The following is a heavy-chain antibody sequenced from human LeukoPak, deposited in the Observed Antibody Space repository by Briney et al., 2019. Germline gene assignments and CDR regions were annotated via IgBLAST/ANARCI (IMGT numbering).Heavy chain of an antibody. J-gene: IGHJ1*01. CDR2: INHSGST. D-gene: IGHD3-3*01. CDR1: GGSISSSEW. Sequence: PSETLSLTCAVSGGSISSSEWWSWIRQPPGKGLEWIGEINHSGSTNYNPSLKSRVTISVDTSKNQFSLKLSSVTAADTAVYYCARDTYYDFWSGYYPPWGQGTLVTVSS. CDR3: ARDTYYDFWSGYYPP. V-gene: IGHV4-4*02.